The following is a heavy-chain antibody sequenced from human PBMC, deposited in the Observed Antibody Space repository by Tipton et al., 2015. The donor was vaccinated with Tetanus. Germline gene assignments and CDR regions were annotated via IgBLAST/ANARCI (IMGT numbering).Heavy chain of an antibody. D-gene: IGHD4-17*01. CDR3: ARGLVMTTVTTSRSENWFDP. CDR1: GGSFSGYY. J-gene: IGHJ5*02. CDR2: INHSGST. V-gene: IGHV4-34*01. Sequence: TLSLTCAVYGGSFSGYYWSWIRQPPGKGLEWIGEINHSGSTNYNPSLKSRVTISVDTSKNQFSLKLSSVTAADTAVYYCARGLVMTTVTTSRSENWFDPWGQGTLVTVSS.